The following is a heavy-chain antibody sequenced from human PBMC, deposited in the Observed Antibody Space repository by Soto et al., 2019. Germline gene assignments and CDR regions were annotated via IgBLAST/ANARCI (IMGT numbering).Heavy chain of an antibody. V-gene: IGHV4-59*01. CDR3: ARYRREAVAGYTLDN. J-gene: IGHJ4*02. CDR1: GGTIISNY. D-gene: IGHD6-13*01. CDR2: VYNSGST. Sequence: SETLSLTCTVSGGTIISNYWTWLRQPPGKGLEWIGYVYNSGSTNYNPSLKSRVTISEDTSKSQFSLKVNSMTAADTAVYYCARYRREAVAGYTLDNWGQGSLVTVPQ.